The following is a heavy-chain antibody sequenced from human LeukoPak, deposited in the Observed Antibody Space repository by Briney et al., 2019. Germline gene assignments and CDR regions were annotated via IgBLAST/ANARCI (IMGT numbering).Heavy chain of an antibody. J-gene: IGHJ4*02. CDR2: INHSGST. Sequence: PSETLSLTCAVYGGSFSGYYWSWIRQPPGKGLEWIGEINHSGSTNYNPSLKSRVTISVDTSKNQFSLKLSSVTAADTAVYYCASQFMVRGVIITKEFDYWGQGTLVTVSS. D-gene: IGHD3-10*01. V-gene: IGHV4-34*01. CDR1: GGSFSGYY. CDR3: ASQFMVRGVIITKEFDY.